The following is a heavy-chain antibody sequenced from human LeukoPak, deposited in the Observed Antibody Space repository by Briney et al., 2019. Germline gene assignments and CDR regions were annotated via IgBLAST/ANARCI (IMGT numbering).Heavy chain of an antibody. Sequence: GGSLRLSCVASGYNFSPYWMSWVRQTPGKGLEWVASISNGGYATYYVDSVRGRFTISRDDAKNSLFLQMNGLGADDTAVYYCARPPTVTTPRGSDAFDIWGQGTMVTVSS. CDR3: ARPPTVTTPRGSDAFDI. J-gene: IGHJ3*02. CDR1: GYNFSPYW. D-gene: IGHD4-17*01. CDR2: ISNGGYAT. V-gene: IGHV3-7*03.